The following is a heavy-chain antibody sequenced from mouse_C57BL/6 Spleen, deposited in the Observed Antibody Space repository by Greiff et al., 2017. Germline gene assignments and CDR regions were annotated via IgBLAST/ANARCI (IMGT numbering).Heavy chain of an antibody. J-gene: IGHJ3*01. D-gene: IGHD2-1*01. V-gene: IGHV1-18*01. CDR1: GYTFTDYN. Sequence: VQLQQSGPELVKPGASVKIPCKASGYTFTDYNMDWVKQSHGKSLEWIGDINPNNGGTIYNQKFKGKATLTVDKSSSTAYMELRSLTSEDTAVYYCARGKERGYYGNYFAYWGQGTLVTVSA. CDR3: ARGKERGYYGNYFAY. CDR2: INPNNGGT.